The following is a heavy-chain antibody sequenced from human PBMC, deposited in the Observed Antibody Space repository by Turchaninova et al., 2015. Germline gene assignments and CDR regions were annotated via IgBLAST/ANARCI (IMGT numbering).Heavy chain of an antibody. Sequence: EVHLVESGGGLVQPGGSLRLLCAACGFILSSSNMHWVRQAPGKGPEWVSFISASGSSKYYADAVKGRFTISRDNAKNSLYLQMNGLRVEDTAVYFCARISEWYERHWGQGTLVTVSS. CDR1: GFILSSSN. V-gene: IGHV3-48*04. CDR2: ISASGSSK. CDR3: ARISEWYERH. D-gene: IGHD6-19*01. J-gene: IGHJ4*02.